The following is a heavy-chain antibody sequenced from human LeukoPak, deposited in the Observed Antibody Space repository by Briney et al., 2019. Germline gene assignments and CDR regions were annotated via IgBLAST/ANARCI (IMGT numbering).Heavy chain of an antibody. CDR1: GLTVSSNY. Sequence: GGSLRLSCAASGLTVSSNYMSWVRQAPGKGLEWVSVIYSGGSTYYADSVKGRFTISRDNSKNTLYLQMNSLRAEDTAVYYCARMAVAGTGYFDYWGQGTLVTVSS. D-gene: IGHD6-19*01. J-gene: IGHJ4*02. CDR3: ARMAVAGTGYFDY. CDR2: IYSGGST. V-gene: IGHV3-53*01.